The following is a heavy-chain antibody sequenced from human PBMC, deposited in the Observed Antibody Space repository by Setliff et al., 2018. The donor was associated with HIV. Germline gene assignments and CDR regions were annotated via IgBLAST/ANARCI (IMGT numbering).Heavy chain of an antibody. CDR3: ASRENPRGGYPKGWFDP. V-gene: IGHV4-61*09. D-gene: IGHD5-12*01. CDR2: IYPSGST. J-gene: IGHJ5*02. CDR1: GGSISSGSDY. Sequence: SETLSLTCTVSGGSISSGSDYWSWIRQPAGKGLEWIGHIYPSGSTTYNPSLKSRVTMKVDTFHNQFSLKLSSVTAADTAVYYCASRENPRGGYPKGWFDPWGQGTLVTVSS.